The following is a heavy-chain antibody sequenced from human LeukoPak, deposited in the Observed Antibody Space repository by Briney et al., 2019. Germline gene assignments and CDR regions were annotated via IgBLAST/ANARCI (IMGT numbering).Heavy chain of an antibody. Sequence: GGSLRLSCAASGFTFSSYGMHWVRQAPGKGLEWVAFIRYDGSNKYYADSVKGRFTISRDNSKNTLYLQMNSLRAEDTAVYYCASSGPLRFLSSFDYWGQGTLVTVSS. D-gene: IGHD3-3*01. CDR3: ASSGPLRFLSSFDY. V-gene: IGHV3-30*02. CDR2: IRYDGSNK. J-gene: IGHJ4*02. CDR1: GFTFSSYG.